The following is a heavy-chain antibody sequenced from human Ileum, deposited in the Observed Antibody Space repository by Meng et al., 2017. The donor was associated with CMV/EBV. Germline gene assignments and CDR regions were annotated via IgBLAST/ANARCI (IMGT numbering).Heavy chain of an antibody. J-gene: IGHJ4*02. CDR3: AKFSGIVVVVAAPGLDY. V-gene: IGHV3-23*01. CDR1: TSSSDA. D-gene: IGHD2-15*01. Sequence: TSSSDAMSCVGQAREKGLEWVSAISGRGGSTYYAGYVKGRCTISRDNAKTTLYLQMNSPRAEDTDIYYCAKFSGIVVVVAAPGLDYWGQGTLVTVSS. CDR2: ISGRGGST.